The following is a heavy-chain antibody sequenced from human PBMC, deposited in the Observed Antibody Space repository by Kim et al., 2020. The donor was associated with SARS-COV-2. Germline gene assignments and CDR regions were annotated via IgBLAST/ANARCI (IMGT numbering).Heavy chain of an antibody. V-gene: IGHV3-11*06. D-gene: IGHD6-19*01. Sequence: YTAYVTGRFTISRDNAKNSLYLQMNSLRAEDTAVYYCARAYSSGWAYFDYWGQGTLVTVSS. CDR3: ARAYSSGWAYFDY. J-gene: IGHJ4*02.